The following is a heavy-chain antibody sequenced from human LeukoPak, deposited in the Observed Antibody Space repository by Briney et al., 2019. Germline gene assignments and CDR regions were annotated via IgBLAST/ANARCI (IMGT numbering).Heavy chain of an antibody. CDR2: IIPIFGTA. J-gene: IGHJ4*02. D-gene: IGHD3-16*01. Sequence: SVKVSCTASGGTFSSYAISWVRQAPGQGLEWMGGIIPIFGTANYAQKFQGRVTITADESTSTAYMELSSLRSEDTAVYYCARDSGFPHDPFDYWGQGTLVTVSS. CDR3: ARDSGFPHDPFDY. CDR1: GGTFSSYA. V-gene: IGHV1-69*13.